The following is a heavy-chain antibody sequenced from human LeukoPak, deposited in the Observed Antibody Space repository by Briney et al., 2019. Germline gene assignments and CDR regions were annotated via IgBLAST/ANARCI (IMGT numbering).Heavy chain of an antibody. Sequence: PGGSLRLSWAASGFTFSSYSKNWVRQAPGKGLEWVSSISSSSSYIYYADSVKGRFTISRDNAKNSLYLQMNSLRAEDTAVYYCARSDPTGTTFYSDYWGQGTLVTVSS. CDR3: ARSDPTGTTFYSDY. V-gene: IGHV3-21*01. D-gene: IGHD1-1*01. CDR2: ISSSSSYI. J-gene: IGHJ4*02. CDR1: GFTFSSYS.